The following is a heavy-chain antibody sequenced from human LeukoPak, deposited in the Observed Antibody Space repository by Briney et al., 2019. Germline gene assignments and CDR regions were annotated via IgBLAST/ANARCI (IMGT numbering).Heavy chain of an antibody. V-gene: IGHV4-34*01. Sequence: SETLSLTCAVYGGSFSGYYWSWIRQPPGKGLEWIGEINHSGSTNYNPSLKSRVTISVDTSKNQFSLKLSSVTAADTAVYYCARGGPRYSSGWSYFDYWGQGTLVTVSS. CDR1: GGSFSGYY. CDR3: ARGGPRYSSGWSYFDY. D-gene: IGHD6-19*01. CDR2: INHSGST. J-gene: IGHJ4*02.